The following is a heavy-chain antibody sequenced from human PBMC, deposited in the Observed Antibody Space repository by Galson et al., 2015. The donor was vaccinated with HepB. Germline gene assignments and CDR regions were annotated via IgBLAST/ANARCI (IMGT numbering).Heavy chain of an antibody. D-gene: IGHD4-17*01. Sequence: SLRLSCAASGFTFSSYAMGWVRQAPGKGLEWVSAISGSGGSTYYADSVKGRFTISRDNSKNTLYLQMNSLRAEDTAVYYCAKDLWATVTTYFDYWGQGTLVTVSS. CDR2: ISGSGGST. CDR3: AKDLWATVTTYFDY. J-gene: IGHJ4*02. V-gene: IGHV3-23*01. CDR1: GFTFSSYA.